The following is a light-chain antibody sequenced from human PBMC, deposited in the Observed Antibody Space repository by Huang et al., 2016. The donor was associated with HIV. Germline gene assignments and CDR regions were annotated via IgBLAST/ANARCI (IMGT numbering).Light chain of an antibody. CDR3: QQRSSWPPFT. CDR1: QRLSKY. CDR2: DAS. Sequence: EIVLTQSPATLSLSPGERATLSCRASQRLSKYLAWYQQRPGQAPRLLIYDASNRATGIPARFSCSGSGTDFTLTISSLEPEDFAVYYCQQRSSWPPFTFGPGTKVDI. J-gene: IGKJ3*01. V-gene: IGKV3-11*01.